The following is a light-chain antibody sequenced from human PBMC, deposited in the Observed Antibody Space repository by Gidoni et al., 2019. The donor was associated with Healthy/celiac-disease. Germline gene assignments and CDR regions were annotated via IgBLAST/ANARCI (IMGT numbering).Light chain of an antibody. J-gene: IGKJ3*01. CDR2: GAS. CDR1: QSVSSSY. V-gene: IGKV3-20*01. CDR3: QLYRSSPPLFT. Sequence: ESALTQSPGTLSLAPGERATLSCRASQSVSSSYLAWYQQKPCQAPRLLIFGASSRATGIPDRFSCSDSGTGFTLTISRLEPEAFAVYVCQLYRSSPPLFTFGPGTKVDIK.